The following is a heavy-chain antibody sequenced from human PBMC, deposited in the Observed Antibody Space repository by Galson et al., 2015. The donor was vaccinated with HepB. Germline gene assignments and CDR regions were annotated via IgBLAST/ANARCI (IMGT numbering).Heavy chain of an antibody. CDR1: GFTFSSYS. CDR2: ISSSSSYI. D-gene: IGHD2-15*01. V-gene: IGHV3-21*01. CDR3: ARDSGEGYCSGGSCYFDY. J-gene: IGHJ4*02. Sequence: SLRLSCAASGFTFSSYSMNWVRQAPGKGLEWVSSISSSSSYIYYADSVKGRFTISRDNAKNSLYLQMNSLRAEDTAVYYCARDSGEGYCSGGSCYFDYWGQGTLVTVSS.